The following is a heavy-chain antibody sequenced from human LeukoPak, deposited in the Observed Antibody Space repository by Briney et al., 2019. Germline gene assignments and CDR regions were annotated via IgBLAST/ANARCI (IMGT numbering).Heavy chain of an antibody. D-gene: IGHD3-10*01. CDR3: APNSDWVQRVITDY. V-gene: IGHV3-23*01. Sequence: GGSLRLSCAASGFTFSSYAMSWVRQAPGKGLEWVSAISGSGGSTYYADSVKGRFTISRDSSKNTLYLQMNSLRTEDTAVYYCAPNSDWVQRVITDYWGQGTLVTVSS. CDR2: ISGSGGST. CDR1: GFTFSSYA. J-gene: IGHJ4*02.